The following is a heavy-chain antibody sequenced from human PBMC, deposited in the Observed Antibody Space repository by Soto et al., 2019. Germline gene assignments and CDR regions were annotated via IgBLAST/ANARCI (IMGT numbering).Heavy chain of an antibody. CDR3: ARSPGGFTVATYFFDY. CDR1: GFSLRSKGMR. D-gene: IGHD4-17*01. J-gene: IGHJ4*02. V-gene: IGHV2-70*04. Sequence: SGPTLVNPTQALTLTCTFSGFSLRSKGMRVSWIRQPPGKALEWLARIEWDDDKFYSPSLRTRLTISKDTSKNQVVLTMTNVDPKDTATYYCARSPGGFTVATYFFDYWGQGTLVTVSS. CDR2: IEWDDDK.